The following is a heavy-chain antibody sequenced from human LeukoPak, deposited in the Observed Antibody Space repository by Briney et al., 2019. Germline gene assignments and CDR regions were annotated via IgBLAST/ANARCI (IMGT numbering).Heavy chain of an antibody. Sequence: PSQTLSLTCTVSGGSISSYYWSWIRQPPGKGLEWIGYIYYSGSTNYNPSLKSRVTISVDTSKNQFSLELSSVTAADTAVYYCARETGIGYCSSTSCPRGYNWFDPWGQGTLVTVSS. CDR2: IYYSGST. CDR1: GGSISSYY. D-gene: IGHD2-2*01. V-gene: IGHV4-59*01. CDR3: ARETGIGYCSSTSCPRGYNWFDP. J-gene: IGHJ5*02.